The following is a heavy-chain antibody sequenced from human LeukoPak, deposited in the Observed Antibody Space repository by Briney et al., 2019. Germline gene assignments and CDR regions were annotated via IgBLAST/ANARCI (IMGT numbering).Heavy chain of an antibody. CDR3: ARVGAWDLQRVFEY. Sequence: GGSLRLSCAASGFRFGDYWMTWARHIPGKGLDWVANITQDGAEKHYAESVEGRFIISRDNAKNSLYLEMDSLKVEDTAVYYCARVGAWDLQRVFEYWGQGTLVTVSS. CDR1: GFRFGDYW. D-gene: IGHD1-26*01. CDR2: ITQDGAEK. J-gene: IGHJ4*02. V-gene: IGHV3-7*01.